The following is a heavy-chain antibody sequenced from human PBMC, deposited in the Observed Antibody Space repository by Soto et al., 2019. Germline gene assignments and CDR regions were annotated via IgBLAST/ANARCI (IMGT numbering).Heavy chain of an antibody. J-gene: IGHJ4*02. CDR2: IWYDGSNK. D-gene: IGHD1-26*01. CDR3: ARDGSGSTHQFDY. V-gene: IGHV3-33*01. CDR1: GFTFSTYG. Sequence: QVQLGESGGGVGQPGWSLRLSCAASGFTFSTYGMHWFRQAPGKGLEWVAVIWYDGSNKYYADSVKGRFTISRDNSKNTMYLQMNSLRVEDTAVYYCARDGSGSTHQFDYWGQGTLVTVSS.